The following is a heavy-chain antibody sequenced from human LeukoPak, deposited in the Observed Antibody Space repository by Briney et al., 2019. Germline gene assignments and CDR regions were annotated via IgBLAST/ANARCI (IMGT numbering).Heavy chain of an antibody. J-gene: IGHJ4*02. V-gene: IGHV3-21*04. D-gene: IGHD4-11*01. CDR3: AKSPPAYTVTTFNY. CDR2: ISSSSSYI. Sequence: GGSLRLSCAASGFTLSSYYMNWVRQAPGKGLEWVSSISSSSSYIYYADSVKGRFTISRHNAKNSLYLEMNSLRAEDTAVYYCAKSPPAYTVTTFNYWGQGTLVTVSS. CDR1: GFTLSSYY.